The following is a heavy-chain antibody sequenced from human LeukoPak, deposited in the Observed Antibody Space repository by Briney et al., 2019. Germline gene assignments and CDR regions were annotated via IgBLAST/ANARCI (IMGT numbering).Heavy chain of an antibody. Sequence: SETLSLTCAVYGGSFSGYYWSWVRQPPGKGLEWIGEINHSGNTNYNPSLKSRVTISVDTSKNQFSLKLSSVTAADTAVYYCARFQRRKQKYYFDYWGQGTLVTVS. CDR3: ARFQRRKQKYYFDY. J-gene: IGHJ4*02. CDR1: GGSFSGYY. CDR2: INHSGNT. D-gene: IGHD2-2*01. V-gene: IGHV4-34*01.